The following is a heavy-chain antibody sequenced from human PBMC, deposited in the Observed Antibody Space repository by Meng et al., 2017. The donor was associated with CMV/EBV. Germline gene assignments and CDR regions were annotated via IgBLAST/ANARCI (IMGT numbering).Heavy chain of an antibody. CDR1: GFTFSSYG. CDR3: AKVRPPYYYYGMHF. Sequence: GESLKIPCSASGFTFSSYGMHWVRQAPGKGLEWVAIIRYDGSNTYYADSVKGRFTIPRDNYKNRLYLQMNSLRAEDTAVYYCAKVRPPYYYYGMHFWGQGTTVTVSS. CDR2: IRYDGSNT. V-gene: IGHV3-30*02. J-gene: IGHJ6*02.